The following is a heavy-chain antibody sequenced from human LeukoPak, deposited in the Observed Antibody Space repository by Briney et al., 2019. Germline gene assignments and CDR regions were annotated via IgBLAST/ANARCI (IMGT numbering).Heavy chain of an antibody. J-gene: IGHJ3*02. V-gene: IGHV3-21*01. Sequence: GGSLRLSCAASGFTFSSYGMNWVRQAPGKGLEWVSSISSSSSYIYYADSVKGRFTISRDNAKNSLYLQMNSLRAEDTAVYYCASTASGYYGSGIPGIWGQGTMVTVSS. CDR1: GFTFSSYG. D-gene: IGHD3-10*01. CDR3: ASTASGYYGSGIPGI. CDR2: ISSSSSYI.